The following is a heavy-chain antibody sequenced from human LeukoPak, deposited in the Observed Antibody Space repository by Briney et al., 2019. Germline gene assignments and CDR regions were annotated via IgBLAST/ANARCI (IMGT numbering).Heavy chain of an antibody. CDR2: ISDDGSNE. V-gene: IGHV3-30-3*01. CDR3: AKGGYSSGWSPQRYFDY. J-gene: IGHJ4*02. Sequence: PGGSLXLSCAASGFTFSSYAMHWVRQAPGKGLEWVAIISDDGSNEYYADSVKGRFTISRDNSKNTLYLQMNSLRAEDTAVYYCAKGGYSSGWSPQRYFDYWGQGTLVTVSS. D-gene: IGHD6-19*01. CDR1: GFTFSSYA.